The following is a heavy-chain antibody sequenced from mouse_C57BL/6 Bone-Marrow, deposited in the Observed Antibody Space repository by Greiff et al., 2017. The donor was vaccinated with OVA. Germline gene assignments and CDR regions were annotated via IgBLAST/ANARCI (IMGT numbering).Heavy chain of an antibody. CDR2: IHPNSGST. CDR3: ARIQVATVVATDY. Sequence: QVQLKQPGAELVKPGASVKLSCKASGYTFTSYWMHWVKQRPGQGLEWIGMIHPNSGSTNYNEKFKSKATLTVDKSSSTAYMQLSSLTSEDSAVYYCARIQVATVVATDYWGQGTTLTVSS. D-gene: IGHD1-1*01. J-gene: IGHJ2*01. V-gene: IGHV1-64*01. CDR1: GYTFTSYW.